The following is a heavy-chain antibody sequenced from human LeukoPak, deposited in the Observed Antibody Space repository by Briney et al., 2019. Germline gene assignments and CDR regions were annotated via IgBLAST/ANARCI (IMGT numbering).Heavy chain of an antibody. J-gene: IGHJ5*01. V-gene: IGHV3-30-3*01. Sequence: GRSLRLSCAASGFTFSSYAMHWVRQAPGKGLEWVAVISYDGSNKYYADSVKGRFTISRDNSKNTLYLQMNSLRAEDTAVYYCARPRASSPGNWFDSWGQGTLVTVSS. D-gene: IGHD6-13*01. CDR2: ISYDGSNK. CDR3: ARPRASSPGNWFDS. CDR1: GFTFSSYA.